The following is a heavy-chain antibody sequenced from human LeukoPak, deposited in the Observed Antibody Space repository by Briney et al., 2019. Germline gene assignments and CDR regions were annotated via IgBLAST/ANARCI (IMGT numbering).Heavy chain of an antibody. CDR1: GGSFSGYY. D-gene: IGHD1-26*01. CDR3: ARRRSGSYYEYSD. J-gene: IGHJ4*02. Sequence: SETLSLTCAVYGGSFSGYYWSWIRQPPGKGLEWIGSIYYSGNTYYNPSLKSRVTISVDTSKNQFSLKLSSVTAADTAVYHCARRRSGSYYEYSDWGQGTLVTVSS. V-gene: IGHV4-34*01. CDR2: IYYSGNT.